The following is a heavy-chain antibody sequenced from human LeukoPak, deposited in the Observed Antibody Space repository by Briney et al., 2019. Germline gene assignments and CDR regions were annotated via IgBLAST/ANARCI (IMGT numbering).Heavy chain of an antibody. J-gene: IGHJ4*02. CDR2: IYHSGST. Sequence: SETLSLTCTVSGGSISSGGYYWSWIRQPPGKGLEWIGYIYHSGSTYYNPSLKSRVTISVDRSKNQFSLKLSSVTAADTAVYYCARDHDGYKSFDYWGQGTLVTVSS. CDR3: ARDHDGYKSFDY. D-gene: IGHD5-24*01. CDR1: GGSISSGGYY. V-gene: IGHV4-30-2*01.